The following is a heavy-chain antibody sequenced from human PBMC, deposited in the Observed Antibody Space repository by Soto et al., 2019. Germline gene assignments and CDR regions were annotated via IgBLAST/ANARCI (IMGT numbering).Heavy chain of an antibody. CDR2: IYYSGST. Sequence: SETLSLTCTVSGGSISSSSYYWGWIRQPPGKGLEWIGSIYYSGSTYYNPSLKSRVTISVDTSKNQFSLKLSSVTAADTAVYYCARHDSRIAVAGSTFDYWGQGTLVTVSS. D-gene: IGHD6-19*01. CDR1: GGSISSSSYY. J-gene: IGHJ4*02. CDR3: ARHDSRIAVAGSTFDY. V-gene: IGHV4-39*01.